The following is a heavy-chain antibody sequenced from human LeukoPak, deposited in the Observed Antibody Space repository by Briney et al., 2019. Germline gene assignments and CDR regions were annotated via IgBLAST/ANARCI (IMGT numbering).Heavy chain of an antibody. CDR1: GFTVSSNY. V-gene: IGHV3-53*05. CDR3: ARVLRSRSTSSTRGSSAFDI. D-gene: IGHD2-2*01. J-gene: IGHJ3*02. CDR2: IYTGGST. Sequence: GGSLRLSCAVSGFTVSSNYMSWVRQPPGKGLEWVSGIYTGGSTYSADSVKGRFTISRDNSKNTLYLQMNSLRAEDTAVYYCARVLRSRSTSSTRGSSAFDIWGQGTMVTVSS.